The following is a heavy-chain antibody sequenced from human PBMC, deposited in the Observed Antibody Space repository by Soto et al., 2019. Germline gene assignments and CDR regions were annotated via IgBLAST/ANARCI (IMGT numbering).Heavy chain of an antibody. Sequence: GGSLRLSCAASGFTFNSYWMNWVRQAPGKGLEWVATIKYDGSEIYYVDSVEGRFTISRDNAKNSLYLQMNSLRAEDTAVYYCARDSLFARSWYIPGTMDVWGQGSTVTVSS. J-gene: IGHJ6*02. CDR1: GFTFNSYW. D-gene: IGHD6-13*01. V-gene: IGHV3-7*03. CDR2: IKYDGSEI. CDR3: ARDSLFARSWYIPGTMDV.